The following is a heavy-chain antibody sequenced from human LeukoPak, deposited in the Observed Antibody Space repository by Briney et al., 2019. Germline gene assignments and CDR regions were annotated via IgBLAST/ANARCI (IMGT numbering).Heavy chain of an antibody. CDR2: INHSGST. CDR1: VGXFSGYY. V-gene: IGHV4-34*01. D-gene: IGHD3-22*01. Sequence: SETLSLTCAVYVGXFSGYYCSWIRQPPGKGLEWIGEINHSGSTNYNPSLKSRVTISVDTSKNQFSLKLSSVTAADTAVYYCARVHYHYDSSGPEWWFDPWGQGTLVTVSS. CDR3: ARVHYHYDSSGPEWWFDP. J-gene: IGHJ5*02.